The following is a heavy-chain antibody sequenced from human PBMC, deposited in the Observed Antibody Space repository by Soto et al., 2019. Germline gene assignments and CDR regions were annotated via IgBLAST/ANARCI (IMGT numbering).Heavy chain of an antibody. V-gene: IGHV1-3*01. Sequence: ASVKVSCKASGYTFTSYAVHWVRQAPGQRLEWMGWINAGNGNTKYSQKFQGRVTITRDTSASTAYMELSSLRSEDTAVYYCARVKAAAAPYYYYGMDVWGQGTTVTVSS. D-gene: IGHD6-13*01. CDR1: GYTFTSYA. J-gene: IGHJ6*02. CDR2: INAGNGNT. CDR3: ARVKAAAAPYYYYGMDV.